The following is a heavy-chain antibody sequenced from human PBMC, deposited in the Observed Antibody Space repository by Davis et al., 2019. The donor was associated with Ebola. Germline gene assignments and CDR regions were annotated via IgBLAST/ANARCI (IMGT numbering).Heavy chain of an antibody. CDR3: ARHDDY. CDR2: IVGSSNIV. V-gene: IGHV3-48*02. Sequence: GESLMISCSASGFIFSTYVMSWVRLAPGKGLEWFSYIVGSSNIVDYADSLKGRFTISRDNAKNLLYLQINSLRDEDTAVYYCARHDDYWGRGTLVTVSS. J-gene: IGHJ4*02. CDR1: GFIFSTYV.